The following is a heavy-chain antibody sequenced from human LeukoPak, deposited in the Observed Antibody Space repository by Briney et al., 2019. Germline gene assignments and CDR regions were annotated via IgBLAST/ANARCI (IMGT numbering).Heavy chain of an antibody. CDR3: AREGDGRSGDVRAFDI. J-gene: IGHJ3*02. V-gene: IGHV1-18*01. CDR1: GYTFTTYG. D-gene: IGHD3-16*01. Sequence: ASVKVSCKASGYTFTTYGFRWVRQAPGQGLEWVGRITPYNGDTNSEQTLQGKVTMPTDTSPRTAYLELRSLRSDDTAVYYCAREGDGRSGDVRAFDIWGQATMVTVSS. CDR2: ITPYNGDT.